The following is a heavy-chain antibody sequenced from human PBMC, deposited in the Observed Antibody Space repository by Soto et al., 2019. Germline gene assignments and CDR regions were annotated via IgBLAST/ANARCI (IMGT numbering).Heavy chain of an antibody. CDR2: ISSGGSP. CDR3: ARDIFGGAYDFLH. J-gene: IGHJ4*02. V-gene: IGHV3-66*01. D-gene: IGHD3-3*01. Sequence: EVQLVESGGGLVQPGGSLRLSCAASGFRVSSLYMTWVRQAPGKGLQWVAVISSGGSPYYADSVKGRFTIPRDNSKNTLYLEMNSLRAEDTAVYYCARDIFGGAYDFLHGGQGTLVTVSS. CDR1: GFRVSSLY.